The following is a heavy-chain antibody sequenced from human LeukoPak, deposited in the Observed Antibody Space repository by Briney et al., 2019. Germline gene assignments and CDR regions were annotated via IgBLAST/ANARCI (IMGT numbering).Heavy chain of an antibody. Sequence: PGGSLRLSCAASGFTFSSYAMSWVRQAPGKGLEWVSAISGSGGSTYYADSVKGRFTISRDNSKNTLYLQMNSLRAEDTAVYYCAKEEESSYPSPLWFDPWGQGTLVTVSS. V-gene: IGHV3-23*01. J-gene: IGHJ5*02. D-gene: IGHD1-26*01. CDR2: ISGSGGST. CDR1: GFTFSSYA. CDR3: AKEEESSYPSPLWFDP.